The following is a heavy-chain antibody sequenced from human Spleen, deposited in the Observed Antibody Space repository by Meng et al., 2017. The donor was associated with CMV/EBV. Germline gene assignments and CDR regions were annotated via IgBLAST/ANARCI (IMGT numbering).Heavy chain of an antibody. J-gene: IGHJ4*02. CDR1: GFTFSSYS. Sequence: GGSLRLSCAASGFTFSSYSMSWVRQAPGKGLEWVSVIYSGNDSTYYADSVKGRFTVSRDNSKNTLSLQMNSLRADDTAVYYCARDGQQLVVGYFDYWGQGTLVTVSS. CDR3: ARDGQQLVVGYFDY. V-gene: IGHV3-23*03. D-gene: IGHD6-13*01. CDR2: IYSGNDST.